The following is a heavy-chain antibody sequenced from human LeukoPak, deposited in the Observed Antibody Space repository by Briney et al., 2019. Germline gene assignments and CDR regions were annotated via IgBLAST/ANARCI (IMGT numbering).Heavy chain of an antibody. Sequence: PGGSLRLSCTASGFTFGDYAMTWVRQAPGKGLEWVSAISGSGTPTNYADSVKGRFTISRDNSKNTLYLQMNSLRAEDTAVYYCAKAYESGYYFDYWGQGTLVTVSS. V-gene: IGHV3-23*01. J-gene: IGHJ4*02. CDR2: ISGSGTPT. CDR3: AKAYESGYYFDY. D-gene: IGHD3-3*01. CDR1: GFTFGDYA.